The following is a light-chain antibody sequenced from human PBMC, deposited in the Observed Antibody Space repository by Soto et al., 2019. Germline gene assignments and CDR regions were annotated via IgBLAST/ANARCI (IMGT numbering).Light chain of an antibody. CDR3: QQFNNYPLT. J-gene: IGKJ1*01. CDR2: KAS. CDR1: QSISSW. V-gene: IGKV1-5*03. Sequence: DIQMTQSPSTLSASVGDRVTITCRASQSISSWLAWYQQKPGKAHKLLIYKASSLESGVPSRFRGSGSGTESTLTISILQPDNFATYDCQQFNNYPLTFDQGTSVEIK.